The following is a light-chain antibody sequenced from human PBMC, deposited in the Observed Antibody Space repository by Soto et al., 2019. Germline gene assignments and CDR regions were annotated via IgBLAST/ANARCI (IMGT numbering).Light chain of an antibody. CDR1: QIISGAY. V-gene: IGKV3-20*01. CDR2: GAS. J-gene: IGKJ1*01. CDR3: QHYSNSPWT. Sequence: ELVLTQSPDTLSLSPGERATLSCRASQIISGAYVGWYQQKPGQAPRILIYGASTRATGIPDRFSGSGSGTDFTLTITRLEPEDFAVYFCQHYSNSPWTFGHGTKVEVK.